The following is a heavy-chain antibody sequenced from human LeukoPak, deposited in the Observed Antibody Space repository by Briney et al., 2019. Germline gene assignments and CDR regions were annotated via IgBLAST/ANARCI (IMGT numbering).Heavy chain of an antibody. V-gene: IGHV6-1*01. J-gene: IGHJ3*02. CDR3: ARDFPRTDAFDI. CDR2: TYFRSKWYS. Sequence: SRTLSLTCAISGDSISSNSVAWNWIRQSPSRGLEWLGRTYFRSKWYSDYAFSVKSRITISPDTSKNQFSLQLNSVTPEDTAVYYCARDFPRTDAFDIWGQGTMVTVSS. CDR1: GDSISSNSVA.